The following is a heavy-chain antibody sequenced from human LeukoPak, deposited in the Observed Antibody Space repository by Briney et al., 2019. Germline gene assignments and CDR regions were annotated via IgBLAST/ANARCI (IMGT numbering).Heavy chain of an antibody. CDR3: AKSSYYYDSSGYYY. D-gene: IGHD3-22*01. J-gene: IGHJ4*02. V-gene: IGHV3-23*01. CDR1: GFTFSSYA. Sequence: GGSLRLSCAASGFTFSSYAMSWVRQAPGKGLEWDSAISGSGGSTYYADSVKGRFTISRDNSKNTLYLQMNSLRAEDTAVYYCAKSSYYYDSSGYYYWGQGTLVTVSP. CDR2: ISGSGGST.